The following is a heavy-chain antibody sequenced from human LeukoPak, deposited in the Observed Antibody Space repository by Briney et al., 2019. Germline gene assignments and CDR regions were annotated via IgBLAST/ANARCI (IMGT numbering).Heavy chain of an antibody. Sequence: ASVKVSCKASGYTFRGNYIHWLRQAPGQGLEWMGWIDANNGDTKSAQKFQGRVTMSRDTSISTAYMDLSSLSPDGAAVYYCARDPSSVTLYFDYWGQGTLVTVSS. D-gene: IGHD4-11*01. J-gene: IGHJ4*02. CDR1: GYTFRGNY. V-gene: IGHV1-2*02. CDR3: ARDPSSVTLYFDY. CDR2: IDANNGDT.